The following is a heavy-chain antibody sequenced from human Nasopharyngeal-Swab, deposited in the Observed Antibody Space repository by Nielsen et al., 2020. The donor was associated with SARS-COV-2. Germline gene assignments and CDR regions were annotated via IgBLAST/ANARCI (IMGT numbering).Heavy chain of an antibody. CDR1: GFTFSGSA. CDR2: IRSEANSYAT. CDR3: TRATATTGSYC. D-gene: IGHD1-26*01. J-gene: IGHJ4*02. V-gene: IGHV3-73*01. Sequence: GGSLRLSCAASGFTFSGSAMHWVRQASGKGLEWVGRIRSEANSYATAYAASVKGRFTISRDNSNNTAYLQMNSLKTEDTAVYYCTRATATTGSYCWGQGTLVTVSS.